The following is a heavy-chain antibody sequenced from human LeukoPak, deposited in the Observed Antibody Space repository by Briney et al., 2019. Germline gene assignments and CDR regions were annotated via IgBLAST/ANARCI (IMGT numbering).Heavy chain of an antibody. CDR1: GYTLTELS. V-gene: IGHV1-24*01. J-gene: IGHJ4*02. CDR2: FDPEDGET. D-gene: IGHD3-10*01. Sequence: ASVKVSCKVSGYTLTELSMHWVRQAPGKGLEWMGGFDPEDGETIYAQKFQGRVTMTRNTSISTAYMELSSLRSEDTAVYYCARGRGSYGSGAGEFDYWGQGTLVTVSS. CDR3: ARGRGSYGSGAGEFDY.